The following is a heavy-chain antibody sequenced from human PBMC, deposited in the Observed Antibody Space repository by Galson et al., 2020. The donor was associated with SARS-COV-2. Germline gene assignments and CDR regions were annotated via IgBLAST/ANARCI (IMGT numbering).Heavy chain of an antibody. CDR1: EITFSDAW. V-gene: IGHV3-15*07. J-gene: IGHJ4*02. Sequence: AGSLRLSCVVSEITFSDAWMNWVRQAPATGLESVGRIKSKAHGGTTDYAAPVRGRFTISRDDSKNTLYLQMNSVQTEDTAVYYCTTADYAVYWGQGTLIAVSS. CDR3: TTADYAVY. D-gene: IGHD4-17*01. CDR2: IKSKAHGGTT.